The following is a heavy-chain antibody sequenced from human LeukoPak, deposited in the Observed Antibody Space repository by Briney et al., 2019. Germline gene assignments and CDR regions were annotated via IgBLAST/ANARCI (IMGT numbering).Heavy chain of an antibody. CDR3: ARDLDYGEKSEDY. D-gene: IGHD4/OR15-4a*01. CDR2: INLSGGST. V-gene: IGHV1-46*01. Sequence: ASVKVSCKASAFTFINYYMHWVRQAPGQGLEWLGIINLSGGSTHYSQKFQDRVTMTRDTSTSTVYMELSSLRSEDTAVYYCARDLDYGEKSEDYWGQGTLVTVSS. J-gene: IGHJ4*02. CDR1: AFTFINYY.